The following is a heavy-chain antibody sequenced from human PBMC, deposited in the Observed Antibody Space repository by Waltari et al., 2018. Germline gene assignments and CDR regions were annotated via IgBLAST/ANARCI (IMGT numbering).Heavy chain of an antibody. J-gene: IGHJ6*03. CDR1: GGTFSSYA. CDR3: ARHKEIKDYYYMDV. Sequence: QVQLVQSGAEVKKPGSSVKVSCKASGGTFSSYAISWVRQAPGQGLEWMGGIIPIFGTANYAQKFQGRVTITADESTSTAYMELSSVTAADTAVYYCARHKEIKDYYYMDVWGKGTTVTVSS. V-gene: IGHV1-69*13. CDR2: IIPIFGTA.